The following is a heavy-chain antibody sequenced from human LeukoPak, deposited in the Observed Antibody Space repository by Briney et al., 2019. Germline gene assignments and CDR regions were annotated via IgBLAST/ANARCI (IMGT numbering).Heavy chain of an antibody. CDR1: DGSISSGGYY. D-gene: IGHD2-2*02. Sequence: SETLSLTCTVSDGSISSGGYYWSWIRQHPGKGLEWIGYIYYSGSTYYNPSLKSRVTISVDTSKNQFSLKLSSVTAADTAVYYCARGYCSSTSCYKDYWGQGTLVTVSS. J-gene: IGHJ4*02. V-gene: IGHV4-31*03. CDR2: IYYSGST. CDR3: ARGYCSSTSCYKDY.